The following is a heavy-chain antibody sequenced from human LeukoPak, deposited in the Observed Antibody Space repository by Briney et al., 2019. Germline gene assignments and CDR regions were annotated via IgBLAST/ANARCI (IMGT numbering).Heavy chain of an antibody. V-gene: IGHV4-59*08. J-gene: IGHJ4*02. CDR2: IYYSGST. CDR3: ARGHSSSWYPFDY. CDR1: GGSISSYY. Sequence: SETLSLTCTVSGGSISSYYWSWIRQPPGKGLEWIGYIYYSGSTNYNPSLKSRVTISVDTSKNQFSLKLSSVTAADTAVYYCARGHSSSWYPFDYWGQGTLVTVSS. D-gene: IGHD6-13*01.